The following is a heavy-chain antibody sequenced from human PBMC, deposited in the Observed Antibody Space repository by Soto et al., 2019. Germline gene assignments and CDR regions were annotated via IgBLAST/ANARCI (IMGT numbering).Heavy chain of an antibody. CDR2: IDHDGSEK. Sequence: EMHLVESGGGLVQPGGSLRLSCAASGFNFNDYYMTWVRQAPEKGLEWVANIDHDGSEKYYADSVKGRFTISRDNAKNSLYRQMISLTVEDTAIYYCARDIGPRRGCTANDPWGQGILVTVSS. CDR1: GFNFNDYY. D-gene: IGHD6-25*01. CDR3: ARDIGPRRGCTANDP. V-gene: IGHV3-7*01. J-gene: IGHJ5*02.